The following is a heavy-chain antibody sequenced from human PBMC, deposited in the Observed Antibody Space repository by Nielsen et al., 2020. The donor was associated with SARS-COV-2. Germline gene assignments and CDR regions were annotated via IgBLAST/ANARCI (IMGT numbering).Heavy chain of an antibody. Sequence: GESLKISCAASGFTFSDYYMSWIRQAPGKGLEWVSYISDSSSYTYYADSVKGRFTISRDNSKNTLYLQMNSLRAEDTAVYYCAKDLMRYDILTGNDYWGQGTLVTVSS. V-gene: IGHV3-11*05. J-gene: IGHJ4*02. CDR2: ISDSSSYT. D-gene: IGHD3-9*01. CDR1: GFTFSDYY. CDR3: AKDLMRYDILTGNDY.